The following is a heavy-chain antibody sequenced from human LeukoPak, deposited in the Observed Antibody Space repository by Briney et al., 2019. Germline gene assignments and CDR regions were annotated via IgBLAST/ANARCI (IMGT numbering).Heavy chain of an antibody. V-gene: IGHV3-23*01. Sequence: GGSLRLSCAASGLTFSSYAMSWVRQAPGKGLEWVSAISGSGGSTYYADSVKGRFTISRDNSKNTLYLQMNSLRAEDTAVYYCAKEVRIAVAGTGGLFNYWGQGTLVTVSS. J-gene: IGHJ4*02. CDR1: GLTFSSYA. D-gene: IGHD6-19*01. CDR2: ISGSGGST. CDR3: AKEVRIAVAGTGGLFNY.